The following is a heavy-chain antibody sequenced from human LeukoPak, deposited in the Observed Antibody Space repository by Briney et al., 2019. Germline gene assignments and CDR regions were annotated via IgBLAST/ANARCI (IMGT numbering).Heavy chain of an antibody. CDR3: AREQRRIILWELLKTGGFDY. CDR1: GYTFTSYY. Sequence: ASVKVSCKASGYTFTSYYMHWVRQAPGQGLEWMGIINPSGGSTSYTQKFQGRVTMTRDMSTSTVYMELSSLRSEDTAVYYCAREQRRIILWELLKTGGFDYWGQGTLVTVSS. V-gene: IGHV1-46*01. J-gene: IGHJ4*02. CDR2: INPSGGST. D-gene: IGHD1-26*01.